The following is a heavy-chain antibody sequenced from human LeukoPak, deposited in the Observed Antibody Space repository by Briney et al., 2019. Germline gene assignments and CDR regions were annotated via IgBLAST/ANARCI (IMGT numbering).Heavy chain of an antibody. D-gene: IGHD3-10*01. CDR2: IDHTGKS. V-gene: IGHV4-34*01. Sequence: SETLSLTCAVYVGTFSGHYWSWIRQAPGKGLEWIGEIDHTGKSNYKSALKSRVTMAVDTSKNQFSLKLSSVTAADTAVYYCARPSQRITMVRGVIWPAYGMDVWGQGTTVTVSS. CDR3: ARPSQRITMVRGVIWPAYGMDV. CDR1: VGTFSGHY. J-gene: IGHJ6*02.